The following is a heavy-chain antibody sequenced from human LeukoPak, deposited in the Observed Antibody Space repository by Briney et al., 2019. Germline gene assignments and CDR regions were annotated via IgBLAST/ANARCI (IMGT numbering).Heavy chain of an antibody. CDR3: ARGYYPPRWYFDL. V-gene: IGHV4-39*01. Sequence: SETLSLTCTVSGGSISSSSYYWGWIRQPPGKGLEWIGEIIEKGNANYNPSLKSRVTIDLDTSKNQFSLKLTSMTAADTAMYYCARGYYPPRWYFDLWGRGTLVTVSS. D-gene: IGHD2-21*01. CDR1: GGSISSSSYY. CDR2: IIEKGNA. J-gene: IGHJ2*01.